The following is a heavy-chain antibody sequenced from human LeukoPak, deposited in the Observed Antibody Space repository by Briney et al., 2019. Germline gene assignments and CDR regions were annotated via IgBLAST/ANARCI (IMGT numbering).Heavy chain of an antibody. CDR1: GFTFSNFA. CDR2: ISGNGGAT. D-gene: IGHD3-10*01. V-gene: IGHV3-23*01. Sequence: GGSLRLSCAASGFTFSNFAMSWVRQAPGKGLECVSLISGNGGATYYADSVKGRFTISRDNSKSTLYLQMNSLRADDTAVYYCAKGSGSPYYFDYWGQGALVTVSS. J-gene: IGHJ4*02. CDR3: AKGSGSPYYFDY.